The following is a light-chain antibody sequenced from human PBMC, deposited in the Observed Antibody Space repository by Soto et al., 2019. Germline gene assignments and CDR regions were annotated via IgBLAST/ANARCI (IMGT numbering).Light chain of an antibody. CDR2: NIT. Sequence: QSVLTQLASLSAPPGQSITISCTGTSSDIGAYNYVTWYPRPPGKAPRHVIYNITKRPSGISDPYSGAKSSKTGALTISELLAEDEVDYYCTSYTSTSTYVFRTGTNVNVL. CDR1: SSDIGAYNY. V-gene: IGLV2-14*03. J-gene: IGLJ1*01. CDR3: TSYTSTSTYV.